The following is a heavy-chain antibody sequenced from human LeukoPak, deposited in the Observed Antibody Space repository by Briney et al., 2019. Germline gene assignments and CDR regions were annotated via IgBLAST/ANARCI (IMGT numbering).Heavy chain of an antibody. CDR2: ISPSGDIT. CDR3: AKDDAWLRFGE. CDR1: GFTFSNHG. D-gene: IGHD3-10*01. J-gene: IGHJ4*02. Sequence: GGSLRLSCAASGFTFSNHGMNWVRQAPGKGLEWVSGISPSGDITYYADSVKGRFTISRDNSKNTLYLEVISLTAEDTVVYYCAKDDAWLRFGEWSQGTLVTVSS. V-gene: IGHV3-23*01.